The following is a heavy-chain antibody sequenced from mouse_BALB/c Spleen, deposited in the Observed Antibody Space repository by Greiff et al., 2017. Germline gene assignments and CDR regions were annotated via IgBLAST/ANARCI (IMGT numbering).Heavy chain of an antibody. V-gene: IGHV5-6*01. Sequence: EVKLMESGGDLVKPGGSLKLSCAASGFTFSSYGMSWVRQTPDKRLEWVATISSGGSYTYYPDSVKGRFTISRDNAKNTLYLQMSSLKSEDTAMYYCARELGPYAMDYWGQGTLVTVSA. CDR3: ARELGPYAMDY. CDR1: GFTFSSYG. J-gene: IGHJ3*01. D-gene: IGHD4-1*01. CDR2: ISSGGSYT.